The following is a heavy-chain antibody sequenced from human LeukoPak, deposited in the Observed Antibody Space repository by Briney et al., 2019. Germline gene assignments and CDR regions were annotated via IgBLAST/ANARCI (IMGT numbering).Heavy chain of an antibody. CDR1: GGSTSNFF. V-gene: IGHV4-4*07. Sequence: PSETLSLTCTVSGGSTSNFFWSWIRQPAGKGLEWIGRIYTDGSTNSNPSLRSRLTMSLDTSKNQFSLKLTPVTAADTAVYFCARAPSGCGGTCAFDYWGRGTLVTVSS. CDR2: IYTDGST. D-gene: IGHD2-15*01. J-gene: IGHJ4*02. CDR3: ARAPSGCGGTCAFDY.